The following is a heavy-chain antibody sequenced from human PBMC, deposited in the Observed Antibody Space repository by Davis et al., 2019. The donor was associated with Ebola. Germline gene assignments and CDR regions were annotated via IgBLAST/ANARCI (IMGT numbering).Heavy chain of an antibody. CDR3: ARGPSVATAHYFDY. Sequence: AASVKVSCKASGYTFIGYYMHWVRQAPGQGLEWMGRINPNSGGTNYAQKFRGRVMITADKSTRIAYMELNSLTSEDTAVYYCARGPSVATAHYFDYWGQGTLVTVSS. V-gene: IGHV1-2*06. J-gene: IGHJ4*02. D-gene: IGHD2-21*02. CDR1: GYTFIGYY. CDR2: INPNSGGT.